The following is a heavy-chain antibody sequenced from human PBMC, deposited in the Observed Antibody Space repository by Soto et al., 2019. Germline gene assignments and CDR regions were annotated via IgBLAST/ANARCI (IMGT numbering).Heavy chain of an antibody. CDR3: ARSIDP. Sequence: PSETLSLTCTVSGGSISRYYWSWIRQPPGKGLEWIGYMYNTGSTVYNPSFKSRVTISVDTSKNQFSLKLNSVTAADTAVYYCARSIDPWGQGTLVTVSS. CDR1: GGSISRYY. J-gene: IGHJ5*02. CDR2: MYNTGST. V-gene: IGHV4-59*12.